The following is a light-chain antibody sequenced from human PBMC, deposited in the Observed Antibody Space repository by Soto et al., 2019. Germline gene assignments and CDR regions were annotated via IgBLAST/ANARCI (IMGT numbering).Light chain of an antibody. CDR2: DNN. Sequence: QSVLTQPPSVSAAPGQMVTISCSGSSSNIESNYVSWYQQVPGTAPKLLIHDNNQRPSGVPDRFSGSKSGTSATLGITGLQTGDEADYYCGTWDSGLSGVVFGGGTKLTVL. J-gene: IGLJ2*01. CDR3: GTWDSGLSGVV. CDR1: SSNIESNY. V-gene: IGLV1-51*01.